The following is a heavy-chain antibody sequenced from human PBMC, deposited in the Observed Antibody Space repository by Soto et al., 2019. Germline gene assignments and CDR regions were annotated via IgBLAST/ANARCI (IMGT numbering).Heavy chain of an antibody. J-gene: IGHJ6*02. V-gene: IGHV1-58*01. CDR1: GFTFTSSA. CDR2: IVVGSGNT. Sequence: QMQLVQSGPEVKKPGTSVKVSCKASGFTFTSSAVQWVRQARGQRLEWIGWIVVGSGNTNYAQKFQERVTITRDMSTRTAYMELSSLRSEDTAVYYCAADRIAAAGTNYYYGMDVWGQGTTVTVSS. D-gene: IGHD6-13*01. CDR3: AADRIAAAGTNYYYGMDV.